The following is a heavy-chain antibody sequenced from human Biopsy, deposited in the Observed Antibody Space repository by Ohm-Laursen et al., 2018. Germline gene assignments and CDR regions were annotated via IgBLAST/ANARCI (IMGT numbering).Heavy chain of an antibody. D-gene: IGHD1-26*01. CDR1: GYTFTDSY. CDR2: IDPNSGGT. Sequence: ASVKVSCKASGYTFTDSYMHWVRQVPGQGLEWMGWIDPNSGGTNYAQKFQGRVTMTRDTSMSTAYMELNRLRSDDTAVYYCARGGLNYWYFDLWGRGTLATVSS. CDR3: ARGGLNYWYFDL. V-gene: IGHV1-2*02. J-gene: IGHJ2*01.